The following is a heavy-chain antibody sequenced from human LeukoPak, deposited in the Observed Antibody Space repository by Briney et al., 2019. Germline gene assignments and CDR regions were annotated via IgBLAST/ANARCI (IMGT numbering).Heavy chain of an antibody. J-gene: IGHJ4*02. D-gene: IGHD3-22*01. Sequence: ASVKVSCKAFGYTFTSNYMHWVRQAPGQGPEWMGVISPSGGSTTYAQKFQGRVTLTRDMSTSTDYLELSSLRSEDTAVYYCARDSGTMISLDYWGQGTPVTASS. CDR1: GYTFTSNY. CDR2: ISPSGGST. V-gene: IGHV1-46*01. CDR3: ARDSGTMISLDY.